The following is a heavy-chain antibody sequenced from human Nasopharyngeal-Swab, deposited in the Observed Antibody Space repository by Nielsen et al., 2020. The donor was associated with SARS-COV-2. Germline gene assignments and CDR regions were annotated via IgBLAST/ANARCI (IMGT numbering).Heavy chain of an antibody. V-gene: IGHV3-9*01. Sequence: SLKISCAASGFTFDDYAMHWARQAPGKGLEWVSGISWNSGSIGYADSVKGRFTISRDNAKNSLYLQMNSLRAEDTALYYCAKDMGQWLVLNFGYWGQGTLVTVSS. D-gene: IGHD6-19*01. CDR3: AKDMGQWLVLNFGY. J-gene: IGHJ4*02. CDR1: GFTFDDYA. CDR2: ISWNSGSI.